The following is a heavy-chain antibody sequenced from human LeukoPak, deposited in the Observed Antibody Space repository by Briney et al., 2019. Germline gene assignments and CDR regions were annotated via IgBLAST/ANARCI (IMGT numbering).Heavy chain of an antibody. J-gene: IGHJ4*02. CDR1: GFTFSSYW. CDR3: VRDWGYDSSGYWQKYFDT. D-gene: IGHD3-22*01. CDR2: IKTDGSQI. Sequence: GGSLRLSCVASGFTFSSYWMTWVRQAPGKGLEWVANIKTDGSQIYYVDSVKGRFTISRDNAKNSLYLQMNSLRAEDTAVYYCVRDWGYDSSGYWQKYFDTWGQGTLVTVSS. V-gene: IGHV3-7*01.